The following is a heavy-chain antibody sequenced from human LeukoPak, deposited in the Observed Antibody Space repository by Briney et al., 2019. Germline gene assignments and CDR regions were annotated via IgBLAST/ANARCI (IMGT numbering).Heavy chain of an antibody. J-gene: IGHJ6*03. CDR1: GFTFSSYS. CDR2: ISSSSDYI. CDR3: ARDQQSGSYYTYYYYYMDV. Sequence: PGGSLRLSCAASGFTFSSYSLNWVRQAPGKGLEWVSSISSSSDYIYYADSVKGRFTISRDNARNTVYLQMNSLRAEDTAVFYCARDQQSGSYYTYYYYYMDVWGKGTTVTVSS. D-gene: IGHD1-26*01. V-gene: IGHV3-21*01.